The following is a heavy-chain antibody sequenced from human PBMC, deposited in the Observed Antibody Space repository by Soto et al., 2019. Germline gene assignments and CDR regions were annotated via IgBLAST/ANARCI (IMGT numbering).Heavy chain of an antibody. CDR3: ARVWFGELLYVDY. J-gene: IGHJ4*02. Sequence: QVQLQESGPGLVKPSQTLSLTCTVSGGSISSGSYYWSWIRQHPGKGLEWIGYIYYSGSTYYNPSLKGRVTRSVDTSKNQFPLKLGSVTAADTAVYYCARVWFGELLYVDYWGQGTLVTVSS. D-gene: IGHD3-10*01. CDR2: IYYSGST. V-gene: IGHV4-31*03. CDR1: GGSISSGSYY.